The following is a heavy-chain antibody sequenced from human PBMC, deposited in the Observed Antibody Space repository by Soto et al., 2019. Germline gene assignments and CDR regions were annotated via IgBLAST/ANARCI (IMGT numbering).Heavy chain of an antibody. CDR2: KNHIGTS. V-gene: IGHV4-34*01. D-gene: IGHD4-17*01. CDR3: ARLTVTPRTFYSYIDV. Sequence: QVQLHQRGAGLLKASDALSLTCDVYNGSLSGYYWTWIRQSPGKGLEWIGEKNHIGTSNYNPSLQSRVTVSVDTSKKFFSLTLRSVTAADTAVYYCARLTVTPRTFYSYIDVWGAGTSVTVSS. J-gene: IGHJ6*03. CDR1: NGSLSGYY.